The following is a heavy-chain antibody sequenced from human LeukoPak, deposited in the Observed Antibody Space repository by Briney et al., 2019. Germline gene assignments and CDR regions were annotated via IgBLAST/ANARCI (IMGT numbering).Heavy chain of an antibody. D-gene: IGHD1-1*01. CDR3: ARSLSTTGLR. CDR2: INYSGNT. CDR1: GGSVSSSDYY. J-gene: IGHJ4*02. V-gene: IGHV4-39*01. Sequence: SETLSLTCTVSGGSVSSSDYYWGWIRQPPGKGLEWIGSINYSGNTYYNPSLKNRVTISVDTSKNQFSLRLSSVTAADTAVYYCARSLSTTGLRWGQGTLVTVSS.